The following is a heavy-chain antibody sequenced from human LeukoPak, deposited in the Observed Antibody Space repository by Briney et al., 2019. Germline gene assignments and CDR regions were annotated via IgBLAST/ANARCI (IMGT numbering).Heavy chain of an antibody. Sequence: SETLSLTCTASGDSISNYYWSWIRQSPGKKLEWIGYMYNRGSTIYNPPLKSRVTISTDTSKNQFSLRLTSVTAADTAVYYCARAEKAVTGTLDYWGQGTLITVSS. CDR3: ARAEKAVTGTLDY. CDR1: GDSISNYY. J-gene: IGHJ4*02. D-gene: IGHD6-19*01. V-gene: IGHV4-59*01. CDR2: MYNRGST.